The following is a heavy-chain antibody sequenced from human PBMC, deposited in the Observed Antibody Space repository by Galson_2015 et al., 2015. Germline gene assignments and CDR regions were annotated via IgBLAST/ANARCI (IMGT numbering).Heavy chain of an antibody. Sequence: SVKVSCKASGGTFSSYTISWVRQAPGQGLEWMGRIIPILGIANYAQKFQGRVTITADKSTSTAYMELSSLRSEDTAVYYCAREDGSYCGGDCYSGFRFDYWGQGTLSPSPQ. CDR1: GGTFSSYT. CDR3: AREDGSYCGGDCYSGFRFDY. V-gene: IGHV1-69*04. D-gene: IGHD2-21*02. J-gene: IGHJ4*02. CDR2: IIPILGIA.